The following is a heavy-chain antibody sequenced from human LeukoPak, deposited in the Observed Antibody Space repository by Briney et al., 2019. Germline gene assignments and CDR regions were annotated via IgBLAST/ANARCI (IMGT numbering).Heavy chain of an antibody. CDR2: IIPILGIA. CDR3: ARSSGVATKGDY. D-gene: IGHD5-12*01. Sequence: AASVKVSCRASRGTFSSYAISWVRQAPGQGLEWMGRIIPILGIANYAQKFQGRVTITADKSTSTAYMELSSLRSEDTAVYYCARSSGVATKGDYWGQGTLVTVSS. CDR1: RGTFSSYA. V-gene: IGHV1-69*04. J-gene: IGHJ4*02.